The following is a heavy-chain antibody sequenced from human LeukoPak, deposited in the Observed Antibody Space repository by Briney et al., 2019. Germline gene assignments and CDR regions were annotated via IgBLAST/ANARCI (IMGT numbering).Heavy chain of an antibody. CDR2: IYYSGNT. J-gene: IGHJ4*02. CDR1: GGSISSINYY. CDR3: SLRYFARDD. Sequence: PSETLSLTRTVPGGSISSINYYWVSIRQPPGKGLEWVGSIYYSGNTYYNPSLKSRVTISVDTSKNQFSLKPSSVTAADTAVYYCSLRYFARDDWGQGTLVTVSS. D-gene: IGHD3-9*01. V-gene: IGHV4-39*01.